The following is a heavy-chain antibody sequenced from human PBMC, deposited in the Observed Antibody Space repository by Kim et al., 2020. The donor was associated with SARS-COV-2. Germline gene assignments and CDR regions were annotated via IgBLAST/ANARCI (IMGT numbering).Heavy chain of an antibody. CDR3: ARALRPCSGGTCYSELAY. CDR2: INPNSGGT. Sequence: ASVKVSCKASGYIFTDYFMHWVRHAPGQGLEWMGRINPNSGGTKYAQKFQGRVTMTRDTSISTAYMELSSLRSDDTAVYYCARALRPCSGGTCYSELAYWGQGTLVTVSS. D-gene: IGHD2-15*01. V-gene: IGHV1-2*06. J-gene: IGHJ4*02. CDR1: GYIFTDYF.